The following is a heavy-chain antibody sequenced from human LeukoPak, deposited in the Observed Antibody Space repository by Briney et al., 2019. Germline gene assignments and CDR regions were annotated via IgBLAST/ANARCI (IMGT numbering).Heavy chain of an antibody. CDR3: ARHSGSTRAFDY. CDR1: GFAVSSNY. J-gene: IGHJ4*02. CDR2: IYSGGST. Sequence: GGSLRLSCAASGFAVSSNYMSWVRQAPGKGLEWVSVIYSGGSTYYADSVKGRFTISRDNSKNTLYLQMNSLRAEDTAVYYCARHSGSTRAFDYWGQGTLVTVSS. V-gene: IGHV3-53*01. D-gene: IGHD1-26*01.